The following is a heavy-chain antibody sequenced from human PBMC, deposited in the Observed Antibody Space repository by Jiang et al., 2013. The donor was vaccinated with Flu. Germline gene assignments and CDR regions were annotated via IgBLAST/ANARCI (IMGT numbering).Heavy chain of an antibody. Sequence: KPTQTLTLTCTFSGFSLSTSGVGVGWIRQPPGKALEWLALIYWDDDKRYSPSLKSRLTITKDASKNQVVLTMTNMDPVDTATYYCAHRYSVVVTAIRLEDWFDPWGQGTLVTVSS. CDR2: IYWDDDK. CDR3: AHRYSVVVTAIRLEDWFDP. V-gene: IGHV2-5*02. D-gene: IGHD2-21*02. CDR1: GFSLSTSGVG. J-gene: IGHJ5*02.